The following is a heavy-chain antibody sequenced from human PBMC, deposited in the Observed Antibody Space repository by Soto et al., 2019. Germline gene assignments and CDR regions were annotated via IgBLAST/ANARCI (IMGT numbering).Heavy chain of an antibody. CDR2: IYYSGST. V-gene: IGHV4-39*01. CDR3: ARMKIVGVLTYYRDA. D-gene: IGHD3-3*01. CDR1: GDSISISSHY. J-gene: IGHJ6*03. Sequence: QLQLQESGPGLVKPSETLSLTCTVSGDSISISSHYWSWIRQPRGTWLEWITNIYYSGSTYYNPTLTSRVTMSLDMAKKQATLEPGSVSAAETAVYYCARMKIVGVLTYYRDAWCQWTTVTVSS.